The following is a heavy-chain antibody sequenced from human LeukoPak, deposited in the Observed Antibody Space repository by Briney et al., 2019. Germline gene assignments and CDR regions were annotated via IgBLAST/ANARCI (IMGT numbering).Heavy chain of an antibody. Sequence: SQTLSLTCAVSGGSIGSGGFSWSWIRLPPGKGLECIGYIYHSGIPYYDPSLKSRVTISIDRSKTQFSLTLSSVTAADTAVYYCARGSGFYYGSGSPPTAVDVWGQGTTVTVSS. V-gene: IGHV4-30-2*01. CDR2: IYHSGIP. D-gene: IGHD3-10*01. J-gene: IGHJ6*02. CDR1: GGSIGSGGFS. CDR3: ARGSGFYYGSGSPPTAVDV.